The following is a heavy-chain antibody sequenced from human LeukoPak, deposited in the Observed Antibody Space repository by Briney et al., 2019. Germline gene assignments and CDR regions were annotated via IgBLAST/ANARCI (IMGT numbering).Heavy chain of an antibody. CDR1: GYTFTGYY. CDR2: ISAYNGNT. J-gene: IGHJ4*02. CDR3: ARENPRRQWLVPFDY. Sequence: ASVKVSCKASGYTFTGYYMHWVRQAPGQGLEWMGWISAYNGNTNYAQKLQGRVTMTTDTSTSTAYMELRSLRSDDTAVYYCARENPRRQWLVPFDYWGQGTLVTVSS. D-gene: IGHD6-19*01. V-gene: IGHV1-18*04.